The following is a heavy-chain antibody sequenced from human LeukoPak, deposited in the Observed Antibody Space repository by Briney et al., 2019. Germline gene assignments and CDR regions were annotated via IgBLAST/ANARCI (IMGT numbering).Heavy chain of an antibody. CDR1: GFTVNSNY. D-gene: IGHD6-13*01. Sequence: PGGSLRLSCAASGFTVNSNYLSWVRQAPGKGLEWVSTLYNTGNTYYANSVKGRFSISRDNSKNTLFLQINSLRAEDTAVYYCARLTADGRLYFVDWGPGTLVTVSS. J-gene: IGHJ4*02. V-gene: IGHV3-53*01. CDR3: ARLTADGRLYFVD. CDR2: LYNTGNT.